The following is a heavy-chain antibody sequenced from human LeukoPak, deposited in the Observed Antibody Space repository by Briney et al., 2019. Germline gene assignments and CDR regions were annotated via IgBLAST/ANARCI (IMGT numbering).Heavy chain of an antibody. J-gene: IGHJ5*02. Sequence: ASVKVSCRASGYTFTSYYMHWVRQAPGQGLEWMGIINPSGGSTSYAQKFQGRVTMTRDTSTSTVYMELSSLRSEGTAVYYCASLFSSGPLGGPWGQGTLVTVSS. V-gene: IGHV1-46*01. CDR1: GYTFTSYY. D-gene: IGHD3-22*01. CDR2: INPSGGST. CDR3: ASLFSSGPLGGP.